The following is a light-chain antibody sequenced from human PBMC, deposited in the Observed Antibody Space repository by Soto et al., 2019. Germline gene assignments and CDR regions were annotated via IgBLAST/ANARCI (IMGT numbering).Light chain of an antibody. CDR1: QSVSSN. CDR3: QKYNNWPRT. Sequence: EIVMTQSPATLSVSPGERATLSCRASQSVSSNLAWYQQKPGQAPRLLIYGASTRATGIPARFSGSGSGTEFTLTISSLQSEDFEVYYCQKYNNWPRTFGQGNKV. J-gene: IGKJ1*01. CDR2: GAS. V-gene: IGKV3-15*01.